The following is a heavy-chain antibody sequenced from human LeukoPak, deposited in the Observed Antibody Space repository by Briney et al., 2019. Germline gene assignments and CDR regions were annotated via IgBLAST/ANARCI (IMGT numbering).Heavy chain of an antibody. J-gene: IGHJ4*02. CDR3: AKGFSSGYYDY. V-gene: IGHV3-21*04. CDR1: GFTFSSYS. CDR2: ISSSSSYI. D-gene: IGHD6-19*01. Sequence: GGSLRLSCAASGFTFSSYSMNWVRQGPGKGLEWVSSISSSSSYIYYADSVKGRFTISRDNAKNSLYLQMNSLRADDTAVYYCAKGFSSGYYDYWGQGTLVTVSS.